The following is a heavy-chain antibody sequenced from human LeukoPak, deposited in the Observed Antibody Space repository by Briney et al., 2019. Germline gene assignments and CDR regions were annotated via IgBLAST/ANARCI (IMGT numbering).Heavy chain of an antibody. D-gene: IGHD5-18*01. CDR3: ARSLGYSSEYYFDY. Sequence: EASVKVSCKASGGTFSSYAISWVRQAPGQGLEWMGRIIPILGIANYAQKFQGRVTITADKSTSTAYMELSSLRSEDTAVYYCARSLGYSSEYYFDYWGQGTLVTVSS. V-gene: IGHV1-69*04. J-gene: IGHJ4*02. CDR1: GGTFSSYA. CDR2: IIPILGIA.